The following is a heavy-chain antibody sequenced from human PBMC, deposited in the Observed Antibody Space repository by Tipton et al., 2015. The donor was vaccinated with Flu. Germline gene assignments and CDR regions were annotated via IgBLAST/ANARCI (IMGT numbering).Heavy chain of an antibody. V-gene: IGHV4-38-2*01. CDR1: GSSISSPYY. Sequence: TLSLTCAVSGSSISSPYYWGWIRQPPGRGLEWIGPIYQSGSAYYNGSLKTRVTVSLDMSKNRFSLILRSVTAADTAVYYCARRDYSNYVSEPKSWFDPWGQGTLVTVSS. D-gene: IGHD4-11*01. CDR2: IYQSGSA. J-gene: IGHJ5*02. CDR3: ARRDYSNYVSEPKSWFDP.